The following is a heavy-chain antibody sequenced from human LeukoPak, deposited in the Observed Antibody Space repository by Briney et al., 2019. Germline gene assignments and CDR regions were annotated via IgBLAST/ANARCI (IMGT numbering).Heavy chain of an antibody. CDR3: ARACSTSCPRDNWFDP. CDR1: GGTFISYA. CDR2: IIAIFGTA. D-gene: IGHD2-2*01. J-gene: IGHJ5*02. Sequence: SVKVSCKASGGTFISYAISWVRQAPGQGVEWMGRIIAIFGTANYAQKFQGRGTITTDESTSTAYMELSSLRSEDTAVYYCARACSTSCPRDNWFDPWGQGTLVTVSS. V-gene: IGHV1-69*05.